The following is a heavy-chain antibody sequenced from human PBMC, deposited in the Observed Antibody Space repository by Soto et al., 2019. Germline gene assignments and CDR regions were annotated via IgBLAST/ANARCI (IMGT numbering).Heavy chain of an antibody. V-gene: IGHV4-31*03. CDR3: ARERSREEEYGFDP. J-gene: IGHJ5*02. Sequence: QVQLQESGPGLVKPSQTLSLTCTVSGGSISSGGYYWSWIRQHPGKGLEWIGYIYYSGSTYYNPSLKSRVTTSVDTSKNHFSLKLSSVTAADTAVYYCARERSREEEYGFDPWGQGTLVTVSS. CDR2: IYYSGST. CDR1: GGSISSGGYY. D-gene: IGHD1-26*01.